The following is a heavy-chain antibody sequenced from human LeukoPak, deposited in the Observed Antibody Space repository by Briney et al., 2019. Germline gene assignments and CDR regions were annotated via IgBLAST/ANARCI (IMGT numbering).Heavy chain of an antibody. CDR2: IHYSGRT. D-gene: IGHD3-10*02. CDR3: ARHVPTSYYYGMDV. Sequence: SETLSLTCTVSGGSINNYYWSWIRQPPGKGLEWIGYIHYSGRTNYNPSLRSRVTISVDTSKDQNSLKLSSVTAADTAVYYCARHVPTSYYYGMDVWGQGTTVTVSS. CDR1: GGSINNYY. J-gene: IGHJ6*02. V-gene: IGHV4-59*08.